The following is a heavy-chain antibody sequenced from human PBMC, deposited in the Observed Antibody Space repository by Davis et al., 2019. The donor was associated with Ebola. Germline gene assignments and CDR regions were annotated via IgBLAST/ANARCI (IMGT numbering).Heavy chain of an antibody. CDR2: IWYEGTDG. CDR3: AREEGSSRWQNNWFDY. Sequence: GESLKISCGASGFSFDAYAMHWVRQAPGKGLEWVSSIWYEGTDGNYADSVRGRFIISRDDSKNTLYLQMNSLRVEDTAIYYCAREEGSSRWQNNWFDYWGQGTLVTVSS. V-gene: IGHV3-33*08. D-gene: IGHD2-2*01. J-gene: IGHJ5*01. CDR1: GFSFDAYA.